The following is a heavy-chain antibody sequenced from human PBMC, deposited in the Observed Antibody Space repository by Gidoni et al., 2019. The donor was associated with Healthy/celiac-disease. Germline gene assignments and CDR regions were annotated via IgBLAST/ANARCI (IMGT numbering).Heavy chain of an antibody. J-gene: IGHJ5*02. D-gene: IGHD6-13*01. CDR3: ARDRPFGTAAGP. Sequence: EVQLVESGGGLVKPGGSLRPSCAASGFTFSSYSMNWVRQAPGKGLEWVSSISSSSSYIYYADSVKGRFTISRDNAKNSLYLQMNSLRAEDTAVYYCARDRPFGTAAGPWGQGTLVTVSS. CDR1: GFTFSSYS. V-gene: IGHV3-21*01. CDR2: ISSSSSYI.